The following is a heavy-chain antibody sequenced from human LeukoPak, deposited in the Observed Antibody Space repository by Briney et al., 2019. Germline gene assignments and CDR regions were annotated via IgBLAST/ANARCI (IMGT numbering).Heavy chain of an antibody. Sequence: GASVKVSCKASGGTFSSYAISWVRQAPGQGLEWMGGIIPIFGTANYAQKFQGRVTITADESTSTAYMELSSLRSEDTAVYYCAREGYSSGWPEPRNYYYYGMDVWGQGTTVTVSS. CDR1: GGTFSSYA. CDR3: AREGYSSGWPEPRNYYYYGMDV. J-gene: IGHJ6*02. CDR2: IIPIFGTA. D-gene: IGHD6-19*01. V-gene: IGHV1-69*13.